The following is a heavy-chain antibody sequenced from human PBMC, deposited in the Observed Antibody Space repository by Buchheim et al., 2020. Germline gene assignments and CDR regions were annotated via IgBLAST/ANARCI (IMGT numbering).Heavy chain of an antibody. Sequence: QVQLQQWGAGLLKPSETLSLTCAVYGGSFSGYYWSWIRQPPGKGLEWIGEINHSGSTNYNPSLKSRVTISVDTSQDQLYLKLSSVTAADTAVYYCARVLYSSRWYDYWGQGTL. J-gene: IGHJ4*02. CDR2: INHSGST. CDR1: GGSFSGYY. CDR3: ARVLYSSRWYDY. V-gene: IGHV4-34*01. D-gene: IGHD6-19*01.